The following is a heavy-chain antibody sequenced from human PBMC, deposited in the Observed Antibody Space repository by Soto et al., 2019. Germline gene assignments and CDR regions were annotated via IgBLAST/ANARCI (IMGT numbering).Heavy chain of an antibody. CDR2: ISYDGSNK. D-gene: IGHD1-26*01. V-gene: IGHV3-30*18. CDR1: GFTFSSYG. J-gene: IGHJ6*02. CDR3: VNSGVMGATTRPIYYYYGMDV. Sequence: GGSLRLACAASGFTFSSYGMHWVRQAPGKGLEWVAVISYDGSNKYYADSVKGRFTISRDNSKNTLYLQMSSLRAEDTAVYYCVNSGVMGATTRPIYYYYGMDVWGQGTTVTVSS.